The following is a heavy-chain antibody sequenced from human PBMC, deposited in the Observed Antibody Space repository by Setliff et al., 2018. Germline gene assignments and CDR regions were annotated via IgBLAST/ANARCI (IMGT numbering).Heavy chain of an antibody. J-gene: IGHJ4*02. CDR3: ARHSSRPY. Sequence: SETLSLTCAVPGYSISSGYYWGWIRQPPGKGLEWIGSIYHSGSTYYNPSLKSRVTISVDTSKNQFSLKLSSVTAADTAVYYCARHSSRPYWGQGTLVTVSS. CDR2: IYHSGST. CDR1: GYSISSGYY. V-gene: IGHV4-38-2*01.